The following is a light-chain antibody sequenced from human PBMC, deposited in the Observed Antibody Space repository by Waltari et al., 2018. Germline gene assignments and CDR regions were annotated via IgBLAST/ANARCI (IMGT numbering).Light chain of an antibody. CDR1: SSNIGGNA. Sequence: QSVLTQPPSASGTPGQRVTISCSGSSSNIGGNAVNWYQHLPGPAPKLLIYNNIRRPSGVPDRFAGSTSGTSASLAISELQSGDEADYYCAAWDDSLNGFYVFGTGTKVTVL. V-gene: IGLV1-44*01. J-gene: IGLJ1*01. CDR2: NNI. CDR3: AAWDDSLNGFYV.